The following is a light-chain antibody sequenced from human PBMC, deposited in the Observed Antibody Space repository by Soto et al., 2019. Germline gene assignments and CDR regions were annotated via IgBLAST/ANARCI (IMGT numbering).Light chain of an antibody. J-gene: IGLJ3*02. Sequence: QTVVTQEPSFSVSPGGTVTLTCGLSSGSVSPSYYPGWFQQTPGQAPRALIYTTNTRSSGVPDRFSGSILGNKAALTITGAQADDESDYYSVLYMGSGIWVFGGGTKLTVL. CDR2: TTN. CDR3: VLYMGSGIWV. CDR1: SGSVSPSYY. V-gene: IGLV8-61*01.